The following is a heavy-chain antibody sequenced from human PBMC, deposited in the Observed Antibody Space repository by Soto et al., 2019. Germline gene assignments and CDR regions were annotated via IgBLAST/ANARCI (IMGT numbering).Heavy chain of an antibody. CDR1: GFSLSTSGVG. CDR2: IYWDDDK. Sequence: QIALREAGPTLVKPAQTLTLTCTFSGFSLSTSGVGVGWIRQPPGKALEWLALIYWDDDKRYSPSLKSRLTITKDTSKNQVVLTMTNMDPVDTATYYCAHRPDGWYFDLWGRGTLVTVSS. V-gene: IGHV2-5*02. J-gene: IGHJ2*01. CDR3: AHRPDGWYFDL.